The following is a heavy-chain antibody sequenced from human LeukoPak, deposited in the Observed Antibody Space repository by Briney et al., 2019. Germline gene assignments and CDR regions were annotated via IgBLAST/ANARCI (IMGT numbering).Heavy chain of an antibody. CDR1: GGSISSYY. Sequence: SETLSLTCTVSGGSISSYYWSWIRQPAGKGLEWIGRIYTSGSTNYNPSLKSRVTTSVDTSKNQLSLKLSSVTAADTAVYYCARDGCSGGSCYQLEYYFDYWGQGTLVTVSS. V-gene: IGHV4-4*07. CDR3: ARDGCSGGSCYQLEYYFDY. D-gene: IGHD2-15*01. J-gene: IGHJ4*02. CDR2: IYTSGST.